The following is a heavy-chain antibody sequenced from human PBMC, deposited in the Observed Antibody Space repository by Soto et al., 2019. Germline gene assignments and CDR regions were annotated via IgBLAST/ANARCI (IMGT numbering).Heavy chain of an antibody. CDR3: ARWGLRDGYNRWYFDY. CDR1: GGPFSSYA. V-gene: IGHV1-69*06. CDR2: FIPIFGTA. Sequence: QVQLVQSGAEVKKPGSSVKVSCKASGGPFSSYAISWVRQAPGQGLEWMGGFIPIFGTATYAQKFQGRVTITAYKSTSTAYMELSSLRSEDTAVYYCARWGLRDGYNRWYFDYWGQGTLVTVSS. J-gene: IGHJ4*02. D-gene: IGHD5-12*01.